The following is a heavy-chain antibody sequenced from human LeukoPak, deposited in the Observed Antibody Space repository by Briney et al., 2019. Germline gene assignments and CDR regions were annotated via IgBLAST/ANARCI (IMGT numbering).Heavy chain of an antibody. CDR2: IYPGDSDT. Sequence: GESLKISCKGSGYTFTSYWIGWVRQMPGRGLEWMGIIYPGDSDTRYSPSFQGQVTISADRSISTTYLQWSSLKASDTAMYYCARPLDAVAGTSSDYWGQGTLVTVSS. CDR1: GYTFTSYW. CDR3: ARPLDAVAGTSSDY. V-gene: IGHV5-51*01. D-gene: IGHD6-19*01. J-gene: IGHJ4*02.